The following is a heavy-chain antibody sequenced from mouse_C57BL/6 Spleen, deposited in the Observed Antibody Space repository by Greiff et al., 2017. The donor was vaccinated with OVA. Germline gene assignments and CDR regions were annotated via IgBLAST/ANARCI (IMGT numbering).Heavy chain of an antibody. V-gene: IGHV1-69*01. CDR1: GYTFTSYW. CDR3: ANDYDEFAY. D-gene: IGHD2-4*01. Sequence: VQLQQPGAELVMPGASVKLSCKASGYTFTSYWMHWVKQRPGQGLEWIGEIDPSDSYTNYNQKFKGKSTLTVDKSSSTAYMQLSSLTSEDSAVYYCANDYDEFAYWGQGTLVTVSA. J-gene: IGHJ3*01. CDR2: IDPSDSYT.